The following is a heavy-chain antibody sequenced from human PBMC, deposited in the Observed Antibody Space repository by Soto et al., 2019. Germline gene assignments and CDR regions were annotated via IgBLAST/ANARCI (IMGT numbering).Heavy chain of an antibody. D-gene: IGHD3-22*01. CDR1: GFTFSSCA. Sequence: GGSLRLSCAASGFTFSSCAMHWVRQARGKGLEWVAVISYDGSNKYYADSVKGRFTISRDNSKNTLYLQMNSLRAEDTAVYYCARAKGYYDSSGRNAFDIWGQGTMVTVSS. V-gene: IGHV3-30-3*01. CDR2: ISYDGSNK. CDR3: ARAKGYYDSSGRNAFDI. J-gene: IGHJ3*02.